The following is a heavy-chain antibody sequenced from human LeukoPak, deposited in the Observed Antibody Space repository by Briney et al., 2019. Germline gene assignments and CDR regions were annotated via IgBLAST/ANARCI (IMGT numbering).Heavy chain of an antibody. D-gene: IGHD3-16*01. V-gene: IGHV3-64D*06. CDR3: VKDGVSFDSVWGLFDF. Sequence: GGSLRLSCSASGFTFSEYAMYWVRQAPGKGLEYVSAIGGDEGSYADSVKGRFTISRDNSKSTVYLQMSSLRVEDTAVYYCVKDGVSFDSVWGLFDFWGQGTLVTVSS. J-gene: IGHJ4*02. CDR2: IGGDEGS. CDR1: GFTFSEYA.